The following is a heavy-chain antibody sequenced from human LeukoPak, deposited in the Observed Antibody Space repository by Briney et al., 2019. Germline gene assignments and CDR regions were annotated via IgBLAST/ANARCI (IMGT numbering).Heavy chain of an antibody. Sequence: GGSLRLSCAAAGFTFSNYAMTWVRQAPGRGLEWVSSISGSGGSTYYADSVKGRFTISRDNAKNSLYLQMNSLRAEDTAVYYCARDVVGARFDPWGQGTLVTVSS. CDR1: GFTFSNYA. D-gene: IGHD1-26*01. V-gene: IGHV3-23*01. J-gene: IGHJ5*02. CDR3: ARDVVGARFDP. CDR2: ISGSGGST.